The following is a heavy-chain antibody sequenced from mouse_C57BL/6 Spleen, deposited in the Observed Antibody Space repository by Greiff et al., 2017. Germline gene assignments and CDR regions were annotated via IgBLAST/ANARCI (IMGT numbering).Heavy chain of an antibody. CDR3: ARWGYGSSPFDY. CDR1: GYAFSSSW. J-gene: IGHJ2*01. Sequence: QVQLKESGPGLVKPGASVTISCTASGYAFSSSWMNWLKQRPGKGLVWFGRIYPGDGDTNYNGKFKGQATLTADKSSSPAYMQLSSQTSEDSAVYLCARWGYGSSPFDYWGQGTTLTVSS. V-gene: IGHV1-82*01. D-gene: IGHD1-1*01. CDR2: IYPGDGDT.